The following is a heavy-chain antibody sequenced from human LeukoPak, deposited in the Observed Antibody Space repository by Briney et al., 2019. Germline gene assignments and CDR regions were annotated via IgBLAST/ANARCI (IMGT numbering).Heavy chain of an antibody. Sequence: SETLSLTCTASSGSTKNDSYYWSWIRQPAGKGLEWIGRIQPSGNTMYNPSLESRVTISIGTSEKEFSLSLSSVTAADTAVYYCASHYSEWGIDAFDIWGQGTVVTVSS. V-gene: IGHV4-61*02. J-gene: IGHJ3*02. CDR1: SGSTKNDSYY. CDR2: IQPSGNT. D-gene: IGHD3-10*01. CDR3: ASHYSEWGIDAFDI.